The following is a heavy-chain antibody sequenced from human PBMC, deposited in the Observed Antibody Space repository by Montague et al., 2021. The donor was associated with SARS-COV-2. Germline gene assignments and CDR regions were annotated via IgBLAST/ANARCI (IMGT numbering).Heavy chain of an antibody. J-gene: IGHJ6*02. CDR1: GFSLSTSGMC. CDR2: IDWDDDK. Sequence: PALVKPTQTLTLTCTFSGFSLSTSGMCVSWIRQPPGKALEWLALIDWDDDKYYSTSLKTRLTISKDTSKNQVVLTMTNMDPVDTATYCCARMPYDILTGSGYYGMDVWGQGTTVTVSS. D-gene: IGHD3-9*01. CDR3: ARMPYDILTGSGYYGMDV. V-gene: IGHV2-70*01.